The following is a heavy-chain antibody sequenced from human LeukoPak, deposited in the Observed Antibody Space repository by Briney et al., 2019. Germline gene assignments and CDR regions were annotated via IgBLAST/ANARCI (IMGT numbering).Heavy chain of an antibody. Sequence: SETLSLTCTVSGGSISSGGYYWSWIRQPPGKGLEWIGYIYHSGSTYYNPSLKSRVTISVDRSKNQFSLKLSSVTAADTAVYYCARDASDIAAAGIDYWGQGTLVTVSS. J-gene: IGHJ4*02. CDR3: ARDASDIAAAGIDY. CDR1: GGSISSGGYY. D-gene: IGHD6-13*01. V-gene: IGHV4-30-2*01. CDR2: IYHSGST.